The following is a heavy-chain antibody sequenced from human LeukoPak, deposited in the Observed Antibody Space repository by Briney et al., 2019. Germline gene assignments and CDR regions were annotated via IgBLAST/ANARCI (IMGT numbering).Heavy chain of an antibody. Sequence: GGSLRLSCTASGFSFSTYAMSWVRQAPGRGLECVSGISGTGSTTSYADSVKGRFTISRDNSKNTLYLQMNSLRAEDTAVYYCANTYYYDSSGFTFDYWGQGTLVTVSS. CDR3: ANTYYYDSSGFTFDY. D-gene: IGHD3-22*01. J-gene: IGHJ4*02. CDR2: ISGTGSTT. V-gene: IGHV3-23*01. CDR1: GFSFSTYA.